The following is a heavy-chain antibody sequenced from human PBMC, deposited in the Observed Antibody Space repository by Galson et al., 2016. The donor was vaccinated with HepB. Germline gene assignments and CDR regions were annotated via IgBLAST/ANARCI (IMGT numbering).Heavy chain of an antibody. J-gene: IGHJ6*02. Sequence: SLRLSCAASGFTFSHYGMHWVRQAPGKGLEWVAVIWYDRGKEYYTESVKGRFTISRDNSKNTLYLEMNTLGVEDTAVYFCARGSSSRSIYYYYYYTMDVWGQGTTVTVSS. CDR3: ARGSSSRSIYYYYYYTMDV. CDR1: GFTFSHYG. D-gene: IGHD6-6*01. CDR2: IWYDRGKE. V-gene: IGHV3-33*01.